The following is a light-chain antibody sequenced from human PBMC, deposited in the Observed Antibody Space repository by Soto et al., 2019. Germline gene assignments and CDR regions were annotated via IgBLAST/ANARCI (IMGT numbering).Light chain of an antibody. CDR3: CSYAGNDPYV. CDR1: SSDVGGYTY. CDR2: DVS. V-gene: IGLV2-11*01. J-gene: IGLJ1*01. Sequence: QSVLTQPRSVSGSPGQSVTISCTGTSSDVGGYTYVSWYQQHPGKAPKLMIYDVSKRPSGVPDRFSGSKSGNTASLTISGLQAEDEADYYCCSYAGNDPYVFGTGTKLTVL.